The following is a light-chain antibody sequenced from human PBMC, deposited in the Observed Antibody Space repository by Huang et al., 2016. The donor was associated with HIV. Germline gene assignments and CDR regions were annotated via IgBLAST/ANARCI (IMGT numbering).Light chain of an antibody. V-gene: IGKV3-15*01. Sequence: EIVMTQSPASLSVSPGERVTLSCRASQSVSSNLAWYHKKPGQAPRLLIYGASTRATGIPARFSGSWSGTEFTLTISSLQSEDFAVYYCQQYANWPPAFTFGQGTKLEMK. J-gene: IGKJ2*01. CDR2: GAS. CDR1: QSVSSN. CDR3: QQYANWPPAFT.